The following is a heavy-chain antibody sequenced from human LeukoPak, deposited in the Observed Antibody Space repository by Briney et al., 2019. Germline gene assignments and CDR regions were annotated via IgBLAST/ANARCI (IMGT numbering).Heavy chain of an antibody. CDR3: AKDFSSASYTYYYYYMDV. J-gene: IGHJ6*03. V-gene: IGHV4-59*12. CDR2: IYYSGNT. CDR1: RGSIGSYY. Sequence: SETLSLTCSVSRGSIGSYYWTWIRQPPGKGLEWIGSIYYSGNTYYNPSLKSRVTISLDTSKNQFSLKVSSVTAADTAIYYCAKDFSSASYTYYYYYMDVWGKGTTVTVSS. D-gene: IGHD6-25*01.